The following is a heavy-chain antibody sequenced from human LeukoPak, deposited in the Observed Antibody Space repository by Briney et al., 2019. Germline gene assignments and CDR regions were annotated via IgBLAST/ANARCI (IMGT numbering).Heavy chain of an antibody. Sequence: GGSLRLSCAASGFTFSTYGMHWVRQAPGKGLEWVTFIRYDGSNKYYADSVKGRFTISRDNSKNTLYLQMNSLRAEDTAVYYSAKGVGGYCSSASCYTGPFDYWGQGTLVTVSS. V-gene: IGHV3-30*02. CDR3: AKGVGGYCSSASCYTGPFDY. CDR1: GFTFSTYG. J-gene: IGHJ4*02. CDR2: IRYDGSNK. D-gene: IGHD2-2*02.